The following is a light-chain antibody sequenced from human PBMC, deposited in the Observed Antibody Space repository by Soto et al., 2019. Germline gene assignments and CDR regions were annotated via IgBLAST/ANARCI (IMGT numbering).Light chain of an antibody. J-gene: IGKJ2*01. V-gene: IGKV1-39*01. Sequence: DIQMTPSPSSLSASVGDRVTITCRASQSISSYLNWYQQKPGKAPKLLIYAASSLQSGVPSRFSGSGSGTDLTLTISCLQPEDFATYYCQQSYSTPYTFGQGTKLEIK. CDR1: QSISSY. CDR2: AAS. CDR3: QQSYSTPYT.